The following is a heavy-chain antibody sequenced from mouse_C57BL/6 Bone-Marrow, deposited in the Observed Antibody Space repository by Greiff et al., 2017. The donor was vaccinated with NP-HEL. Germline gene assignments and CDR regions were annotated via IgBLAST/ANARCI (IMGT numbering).Heavy chain of an antibody. CDR3: AKEFAY. CDR2: ISSGSSTI. V-gene: IGHV5-17*01. Sequence: DVKLQESGGGLVKPRGSLKLSCAASGFTFSDYGMHWVRQAPEKGLEWVAYISSGSSTIYYADTVKGRFTISRDNAKNTLFLQMTSLRSEDTAMYYCAKEFAYWGQGTLVTVSA. J-gene: IGHJ3*01. CDR1: GFTFSDYG.